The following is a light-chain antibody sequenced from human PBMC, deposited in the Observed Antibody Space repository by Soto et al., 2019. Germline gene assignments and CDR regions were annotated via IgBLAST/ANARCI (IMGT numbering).Light chain of an antibody. J-gene: IGLJ1*01. Sequence: QSALTQPASVSGSPGQSITISCTGTSSDVGGYKYVSWYQQHPDKAPKLIIFEVSNRPSGISSRFSGSKSGNTASLIISRLQTEDEADYYCVSFTSSTTYVFGSGTKVTVL. CDR3: VSFTSSTTYV. CDR1: SSDVGGYKY. CDR2: EVS. V-gene: IGLV2-14*01.